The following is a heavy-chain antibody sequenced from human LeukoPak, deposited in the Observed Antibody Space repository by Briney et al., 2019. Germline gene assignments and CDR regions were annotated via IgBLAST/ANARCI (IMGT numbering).Heavy chain of an antibody. D-gene: IGHD2-15*01. Sequence: SETLSLTCTVSGGSISSGGYYWSWIRQPPGKGLEWIGYIYHSGSTYYNPSLKSRVTISVDRSKNQFSLKLSSVTAADTAVYYCARTVASPVFEAFDIWGQGTMVTVSS. CDR3: ARTVASPVFEAFDI. CDR2: IYHSGST. CDR1: GGSISSGGYY. V-gene: IGHV4-30-2*01. J-gene: IGHJ3*02.